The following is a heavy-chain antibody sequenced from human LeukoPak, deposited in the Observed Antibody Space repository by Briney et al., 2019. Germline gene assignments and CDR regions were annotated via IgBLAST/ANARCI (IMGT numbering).Heavy chain of an antibody. CDR3: ARVGRPDYYDSSGYYGDAFDI. J-gene: IGHJ3*02. D-gene: IGHD3-22*01. Sequence: SETLSLTCAVYGGSFSGYYWSWIRQPPGKGLEWIGEINHSGSTNYNPSLKSRVTISVDTSKNQFSLKLSPVTAADTAVYYCARVGRPDYYDSSGYYGDAFDIWGQGTMVTVSS. CDR1: GGSFSGYY. V-gene: IGHV4-34*01. CDR2: INHSGST.